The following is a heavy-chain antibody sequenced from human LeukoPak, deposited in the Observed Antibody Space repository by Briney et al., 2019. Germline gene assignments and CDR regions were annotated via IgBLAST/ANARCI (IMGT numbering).Heavy chain of an antibody. V-gene: IGHV3-23*01. CDR3: ARESGFGENRRYFDY. CDR1: GFSLSNYG. J-gene: IGHJ4*02. Sequence: GGSLRLSCAASGFSLSNYGMTWVRQAPGKGLEWVSAISGGATSTYYADSVKGRFTISRDNSKNTLYLEMNSLRAEDTAVYYCARESGFGENRRYFDYWGQGTLVTVSS. D-gene: IGHD3-10*01. CDR2: ISGGATST.